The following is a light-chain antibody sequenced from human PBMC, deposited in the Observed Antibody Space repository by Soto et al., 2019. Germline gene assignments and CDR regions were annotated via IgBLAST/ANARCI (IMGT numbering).Light chain of an antibody. CDR2: EVS. CDR1: SSDVGGYNY. J-gene: IGLJ1*01. Sequence: QSWLNQPASVSGSPGQSITISCTGTSSDVGGYNYVSWYQQHPGKAPKLMIYEVSNRPSGVSFRFSGSKSGNTASLTISGLQAEDEADYYCSSYTSRTTDVFGTGTKVTV. CDR3: SSYTSRTTDV. V-gene: IGLV2-14*01.